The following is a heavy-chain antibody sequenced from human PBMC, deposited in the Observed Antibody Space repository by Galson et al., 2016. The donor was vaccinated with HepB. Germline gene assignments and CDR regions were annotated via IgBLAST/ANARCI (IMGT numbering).Heavy chain of an antibody. J-gene: IGHJ3*02. CDR2: IIPIFGTV. CDR1: GSTFSSYG. D-gene: IGHD3-10*02. Sequence: SVKVSCKASGSTFSSYGISWVRQAPGQGLEWMGGIIPIFGTVDYAQKFQGRVTIAADASTSTAYMHLSSLRFEDTAVYYCARAGYYDRTYISDIWGQGTMVTVSS. CDR3: ARAGYYDRTYISDI. V-gene: IGHV1-69*13.